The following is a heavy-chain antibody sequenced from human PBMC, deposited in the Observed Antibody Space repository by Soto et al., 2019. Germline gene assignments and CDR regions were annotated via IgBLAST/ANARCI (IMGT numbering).Heavy chain of an antibody. J-gene: IGHJ5*01. CDR1: GFTFSTYT. D-gene: IGHD3-10*01. V-gene: IGHV3-21*01. Sequence: GGSLRLSCAASGFTFSTYTMNWVRQAPGKGLEWISSISSGSSYIYYAGSVKGRFTISRDNAKNSLFLQMNSLRADDTAVYYCARDILSGGTYPDSWGQGTKVTVSS. CDR3: ARDILSGGTYPDS. CDR2: ISSGSSYI.